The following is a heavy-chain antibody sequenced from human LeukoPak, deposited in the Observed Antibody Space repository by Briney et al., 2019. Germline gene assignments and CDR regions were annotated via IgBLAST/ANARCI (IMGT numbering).Heavy chain of an antibody. Sequence: PGGSLRLSCAASGFTFSDNYMSWIRQAPGKGLESVSYISSSATSIYYADSVKGRFTISRDNAKNSLYLQMNSLRAEDTAVYYCAREAVGYRGLDYWGQGTLVTVSS. CDR3: AREAVGYRGLDY. D-gene: IGHD1-26*01. CDR1: GFTFSDNY. V-gene: IGHV3-11*01. CDR2: ISSSATSI. J-gene: IGHJ4*02.